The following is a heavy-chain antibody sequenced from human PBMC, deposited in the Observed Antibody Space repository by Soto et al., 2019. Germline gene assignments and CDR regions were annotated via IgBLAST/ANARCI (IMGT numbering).Heavy chain of an antibody. Sequence: SETLSLTCTVSGGSIISYYWSWIRQPPGKGLEWIGYIYYSGSTNYNPSLKSRVTISVDTSKNQFSLKVSSVTAADTAVYYCARRYGGNFDYWGQGTLVTVSS. CDR1: GGSIISYY. CDR2: IYYSGST. CDR3: ARRYGGNFDY. J-gene: IGHJ4*02. D-gene: IGHD1-26*01. V-gene: IGHV4-59*01.